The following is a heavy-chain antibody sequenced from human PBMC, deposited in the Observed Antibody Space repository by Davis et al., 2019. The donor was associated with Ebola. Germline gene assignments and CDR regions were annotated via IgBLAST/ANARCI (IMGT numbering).Heavy chain of an antibody. CDR1: RFTFSNYW. Sequence: PGGSLRLSCAASRFTFSNYWMTWVRQAPGKGLEWVANIKRDGSEKYYVDSVKGRFTISRDNAKNSLYLQMNSLRAEDTAVYYCARNSREPVVLYYYYGMDVWGQGTTVTVSS. V-gene: IGHV3-7*01. J-gene: IGHJ6*02. CDR3: ARNSREPVVLYYYYGMDV. CDR2: IKRDGSEK. D-gene: IGHD1-14*01.